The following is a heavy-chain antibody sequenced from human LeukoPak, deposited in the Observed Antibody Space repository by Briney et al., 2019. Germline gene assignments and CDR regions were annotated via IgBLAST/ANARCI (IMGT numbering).Heavy chain of an antibody. D-gene: IGHD3-9*01. CDR1: GFTFSSYA. CDR2: IRGSGGST. J-gene: IGHJ6*02. Sequence: GGSLRLSCAASGFTFSSYAMSWVRQALGKGLELVSAIRGSGGSTYYADSVKGRFTTSRDNSKNTLYLQMNRLRAEDTAVYYCAKGREYFDWYRYYYYGMDVWGQGTTVTVSS. CDR3: AKGREYFDWYRYYYYGMDV. V-gene: IGHV3-23*01.